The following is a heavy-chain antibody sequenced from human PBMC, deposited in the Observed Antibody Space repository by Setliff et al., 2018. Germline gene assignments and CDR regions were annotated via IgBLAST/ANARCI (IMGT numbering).Heavy chain of an antibody. CDR1: GGSITSGSYY. Sequence: LSLTCAVSGGSITSGSYYWSWIRQPAGEGLEWIGRLHTSGTTVYNPSLKGRVTISADTSTNHFSLKLTSVTAADSAVYYCRLWSHDYHNDYWGQGTVVTVSS. J-gene: IGHJ4*02. D-gene: IGHD3-16*01. V-gene: IGHV4-61*02. CDR2: LHTSGTT. CDR3: RLWSHDYHNDY.